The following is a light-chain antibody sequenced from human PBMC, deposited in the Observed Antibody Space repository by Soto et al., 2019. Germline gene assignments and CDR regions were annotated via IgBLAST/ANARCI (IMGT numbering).Light chain of an antibody. CDR3: QYYDSSLSGYV. J-gene: IGLJ1*01. CDR1: SSNIGAGYD. V-gene: IGLV1-40*01. Sequence: QSVLTQPPSVSGALGQRVTISCTGSSSNIGAGYDVHWYQQLPGTAPKLLIYGNSNRPSGVPDRFSGSKSGTSASLAITGLQAEDDADYYCQYYDSSLSGYVFGTGNNVTVL. CDR2: GNS.